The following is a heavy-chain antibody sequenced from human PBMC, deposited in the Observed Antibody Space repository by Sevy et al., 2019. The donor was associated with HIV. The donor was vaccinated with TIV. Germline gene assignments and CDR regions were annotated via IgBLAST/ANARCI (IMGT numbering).Heavy chain of an antibody. Sequence: SETLSLTCTVSGDSIRSGSYYWSWFRQPAGKGLEWIGRIYTSGSPKYNPSLESRVTISADTFKNQFSLELSSVTAADTAIYYCARDKRFLNDAFDVWGQGTMVTVSS. J-gene: IGHJ3*01. CDR3: ARDKRFLNDAFDV. V-gene: IGHV4-61*02. CDR1: GDSIRSGSYY. D-gene: IGHD3-10*01. CDR2: IYTSGSP.